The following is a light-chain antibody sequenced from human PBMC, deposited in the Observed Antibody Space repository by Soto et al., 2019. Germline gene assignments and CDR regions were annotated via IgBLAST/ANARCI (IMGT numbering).Light chain of an antibody. CDR3: QHYNSYSEA. V-gene: IGKV1-39*01. CDR1: QNIDNY. J-gene: IGKJ1*01. CDR2: ATS. Sequence: DIQVTQSPSTLSASVGDRVTITCRASQNIDNYLNWYQHKPGKAPKLLIYATSTLQSGVPSRFSGSGSGTEFTLTISSLQPEDFATYYCQHYNSYSEAFGQGTKVDIK.